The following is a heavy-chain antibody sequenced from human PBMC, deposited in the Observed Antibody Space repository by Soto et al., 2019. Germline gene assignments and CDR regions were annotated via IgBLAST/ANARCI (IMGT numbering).Heavy chain of an antibody. V-gene: IGHV3-9*01. J-gene: IGHJ3*02. Sequence: EVQLVESGGGLVQPGRSLRLSCAASGFTFDDYAMHWVRQAPGKGLEWVSGISWNSGSIGYADSVKGRFTISRDNAKNSLYLQMNSLRAEDTALYYCAKDVCSGGSCYIAFDMWGQGTMVTVSS. CDR3: AKDVCSGGSCYIAFDM. CDR1: GFTFDDYA. D-gene: IGHD2-15*01. CDR2: ISWNSGSI.